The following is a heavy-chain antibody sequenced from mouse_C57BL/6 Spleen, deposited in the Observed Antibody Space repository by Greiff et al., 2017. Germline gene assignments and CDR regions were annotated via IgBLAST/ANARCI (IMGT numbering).Heavy chain of an antibody. CDR3: ARDYGNYWYFDV. CDR2: IYPGDGDT. D-gene: IGHD2-1*01. V-gene: IGHV1-82*01. CDR1: GYAFSSSW. J-gene: IGHJ1*03. Sequence: VQLQESGPELVKPGASVKISCKASGYAFSSSWMNWVKQRPGKGLEWIGRIYPGDGDTSYNGKFKGKATLTADKSSSTAYMQLSSLTSEDSAVYFCARDYGNYWYFDVWGTGTTVTVSS.